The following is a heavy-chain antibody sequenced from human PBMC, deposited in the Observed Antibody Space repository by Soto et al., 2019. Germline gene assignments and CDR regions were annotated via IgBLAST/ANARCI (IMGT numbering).Heavy chain of an antibody. Sequence: QVQLVESGGGVVQPGRSLRLSCAASGFTFSSYAMHWVRQAPGKGLEWVAVISYDGSNKYYADSVKGRFTISRDNSKNTLYLQMNSLRAEDTAVYYCASADSSGYYGEFDYWGQGTLVTVSS. CDR2: ISYDGSNK. CDR3: ASADSSGYYGEFDY. V-gene: IGHV3-30-3*01. CDR1: GFTFSSYA. J-gene: IGHJ4*02. D-gene: IGHD3-22*01.